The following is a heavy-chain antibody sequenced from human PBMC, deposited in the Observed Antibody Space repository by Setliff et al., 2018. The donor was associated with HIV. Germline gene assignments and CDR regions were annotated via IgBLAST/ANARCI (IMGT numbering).Heavy chain of an antibody. V-gene: IGHV1-69*13. CDR3: ARGPGAFGGTSVQNFDY. D-gene: IGHD3-16*01. CDR1: GGTFSSYA. Sequence: ASVKVSCKASGGTFSSYAISWVRQAPGQGLEWMGGIIPIFGTANYAQKFQGRVTITADESTSTAYMELSSLRSEDTAVYYCARGPGAFGGTSVQNFDYWGQGTLVTVSS. CDR2: IIPIFGTA. J-gene: IGHJ4*02.